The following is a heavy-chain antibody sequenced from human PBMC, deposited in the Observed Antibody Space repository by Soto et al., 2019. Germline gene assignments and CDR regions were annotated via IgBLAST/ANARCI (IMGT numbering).Heavy chain of an antibody. CDR3: ARDCHIVVVPAAQYGMDV. J-gene: IGHJ6*02. V-gene: IGHV4-30-4*01. Sequence: KPSETLSLTCTVSGGSISSGDYYWSWIRQPPGKGLEWIGYIYYSGSTYYNPSLKSRVTISVDTSKNQFSLKLSSVTAADTAVYYCARDCHIVVVPAAQYGMDVWGQGTTVTVSS. D-gene: IGHD2-2*01. CDR1: GGSISSGDYY. CDR2: IYYSGST.